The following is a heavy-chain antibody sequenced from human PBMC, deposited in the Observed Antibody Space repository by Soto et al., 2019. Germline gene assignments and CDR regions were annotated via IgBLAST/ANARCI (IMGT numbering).Heavy chain of an antibody. D-gene: IGHD3-16*01. CDR1: GYSFTNYA. CDR2: ISPGNDNT. Sequence: QVQLVQSGAEVKKPGASVKVSCKASGYSFTNYAMHWVRQAPGQSLEWMGWISPGNDNTKYSQKFQGRVTITIDTSASTAYVELSSLRSEDTAVYYCARARGAVDIWGQGTMITVSS. J-gene: IGHJ3*02. V-gene: IGHV1-3*01. CDR3: ARARGAVDI.